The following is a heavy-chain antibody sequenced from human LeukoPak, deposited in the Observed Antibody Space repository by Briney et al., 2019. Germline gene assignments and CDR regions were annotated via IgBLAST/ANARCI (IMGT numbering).Heavy chain of an antibody. V-gene: IGHV4-4*07. CDR1: GCSISSYY. J-gene: IGHJ4*02. D-gene: IGHD3-22*01. CDR3: ARDSLSLNYYDSSGYSYFDY. CDR2: IYTSGST. Sequence: SETLSLTCTVSGCSISSYYWSWIRQPAGKGLEWIGLIYTSGSTNYNPPLKSRVTMSVDTSKNQFSLKLSSVTAADTAVYYCARDSLSLNYYDSSGYSYFDYWGQGTLVTVSS.